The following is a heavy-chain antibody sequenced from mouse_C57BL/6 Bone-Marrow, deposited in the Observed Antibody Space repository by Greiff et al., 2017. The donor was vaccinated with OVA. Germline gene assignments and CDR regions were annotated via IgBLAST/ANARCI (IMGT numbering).Heavy chain of an antibody. Sequence: EVKLVESGGDLVKPGGSLKLSCAASGFTFSSYGMSWVRQTPDKRLEWVTTISSGGSYTYYPDSVKGRFTISRDNAKNTLYLQMSSLKSEDTAMYYCASGGLLPDFDVWGTGTTVTVSS. CDR3: ASGGLLPDFDV. CDR2: ISSGGSYT. V-gene: IGHV5-6*02. J-gene: IGHJ1*03. D-gene: IGHD2-3*01. CDR1: GFTFSSYG.